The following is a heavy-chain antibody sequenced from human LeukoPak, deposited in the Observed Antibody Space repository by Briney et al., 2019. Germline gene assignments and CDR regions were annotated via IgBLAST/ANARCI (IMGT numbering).Heavy chain of an antibody. J-gene: IGHJ5*02. CDR2: IDGAAPNT. D-gene: IGHD6-19*01. CDR3: VKGSGQWLERGDGFDP. V-gene: IGHV3-23*01. CDR1: GFSVSSYS. Sequence: PGGSLRLSCAASGFSVSSYSMSWVRQPPGRGLEWVAFIDGAAPNTWYADSVKGRFTISRDNSKNALYLQMNRLRAEDTGVYFCVKGSGQWLERGDGFDPWGQGTLVTVSS.